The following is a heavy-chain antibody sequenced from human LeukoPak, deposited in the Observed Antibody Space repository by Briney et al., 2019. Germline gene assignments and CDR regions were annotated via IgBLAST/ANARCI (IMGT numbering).Heavy chain of an antibody. D-gene: IGHD1-1*01. J-gene: IGHJ4*02. V-gene: IGHV3-72*01. Sequence: GGSLRLSCAASGFTFSDHYMDWVRQAPGKGLEWVGRTRNKANSYTTEYAASVKGRFTISRDDSKNSLYLQMNSLKTEDTAVYYCARFDGTNACDYWGQGTLVTVSS. CDR3: ARFDGTNACDY. CDR2: TRNKANSYTT. CDR1: GFTFSDHY.